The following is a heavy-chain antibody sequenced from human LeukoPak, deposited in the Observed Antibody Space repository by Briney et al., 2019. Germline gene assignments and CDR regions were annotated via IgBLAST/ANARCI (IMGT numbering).Heavy chain of an antibody. CDR2: IYHSGST. J-gene: IGHJ4*02. CDR1: GYFISSGYY. Sequence: SETLSLTCAVSGYFISSGYYWGWIRQPPGKGLEWIGSIYHSGSTYYNPSLKSRVTISVDTSKNQFSLKLSSVTAADTAVYYCARRNYGGGFDYWGQGTLVTVSS. D-gene: IGHD1-7*01. CDR3: ARRNYGGGFDY. V-gene: IGHV4-38-2*01.